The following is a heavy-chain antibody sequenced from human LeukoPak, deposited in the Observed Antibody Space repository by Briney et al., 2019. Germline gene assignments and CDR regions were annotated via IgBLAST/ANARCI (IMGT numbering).Heavy chain of an antibody. CDR1: GFTFSSYA. CDR3: AKGIYDFWSGYHYMDV. D-gene: IGHD3-3*01. V-gene: IGHV3-23*01. CDR2: ISGSGGST. Sequence: GGSLRLSCAASGFTFSSYAMSWVRQAPGKGLEWVSAISGSGGSTYYADSVKGRFTISRDNSKNTLYLQMNSLRAEDTAVYYCAKGIYDFWSGYHYMDVWGKGTTVTVSS. J-gene: IGHJ6*03.